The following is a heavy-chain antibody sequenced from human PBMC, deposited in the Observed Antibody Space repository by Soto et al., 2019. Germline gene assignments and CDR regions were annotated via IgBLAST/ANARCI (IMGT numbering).Heavy chain of an antibody. D-gene: IGHD5-18*01. CDR3: ARVNSNYYYYGMDV. Sequence: ASVKVSCKASGYTFTSYGISWVRQAPGQGLEWMGWISAYNGNTNYAQKLQGRVTMTTDTSTSTAYMELRSLRSDDTAVYYCARVNSNYYYYGMDVWVQGTTVTVSS. CDR1: GYTFTSYG. J-gene: IGHJ6*02. CDR2: ISAYNGNT. V-gene: IGHV1-18*01.